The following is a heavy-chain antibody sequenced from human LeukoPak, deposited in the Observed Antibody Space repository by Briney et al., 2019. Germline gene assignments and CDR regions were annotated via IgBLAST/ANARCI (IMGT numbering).Heavy chain of an antibody. CDR1: GGSISSYY. CDR2: IYYSGST. V-gene: IGHV4-59*01. Sequence: PSETLSLTCTVSGGSISSYYWSWIRQPPGKGLEWIGYIYYSGSTNYNPSLKSRVTISVDTSKNQFSLKLSSVTAADTAVYYCARDEVVGANTEYFQHWGQGTLVTVSS. J-gene: IGHJ1*01. CDR3: ARDEVVGANTEYFQH. D-gene: IGHD1-26*01.